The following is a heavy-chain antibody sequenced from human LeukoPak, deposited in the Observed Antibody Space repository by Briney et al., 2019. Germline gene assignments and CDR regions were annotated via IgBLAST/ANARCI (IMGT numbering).Heavy chain of an antibody. V-gene: IGHV1-46*01. CDR1: GYTFTSNY. D-gene: IGHD3-22*01. CDR2: INPSDGSA. Sequence: GASVKVSCKASGYTFTSNYMHWVRQAPGQGLEGMGIINPSDGSANSAQKFQGRVTMTRDTSTSTVYMELSSLRSEDTAVYYCARDRGKVVIATYWYFDLWGRGTLVTVSS. CDR3: ARDRGKVVIATYWYFDL. J-gene: IGHJ2*01.